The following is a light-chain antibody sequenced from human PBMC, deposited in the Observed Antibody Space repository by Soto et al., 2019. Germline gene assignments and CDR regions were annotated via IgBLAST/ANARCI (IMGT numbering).Light chain of an antibody. Sequence: DIQMTQSPSSLSASVGDRVTITCQASQDISNYLNWYQQQPGKAPKLLIYDASNLETGVPSRFSGSGSGTDFTFTISSLQPEDIATYYCQQYDPLSLFGGGTKVDIK. CDR2: DAS. CDR3: QQYDPLSL. CDR1: QDISNY. V-gene: IGKV1-33*01. J-gene: IGKJ4*01.